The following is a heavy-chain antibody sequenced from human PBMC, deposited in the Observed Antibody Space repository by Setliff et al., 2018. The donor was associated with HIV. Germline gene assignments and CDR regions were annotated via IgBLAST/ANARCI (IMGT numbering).Heavy chain of an antibody. J-gene: IGHJ5*02. V-gene: IGHV4-59*11. CDR2: IYYTGIP. CDR3: ARDIWAYGLMGS. CDR1: GASISSHY. D-gene: IGHD4-17*01. Sequence: SETLSLTCTVSGASISSHYWSWIRQTPGKGLQWIGLIYYTGIPTYNPSLEGRITMSVDRSKNQFSLKLTSVTAADTAVYYCARDIWAYGLMGSWGQGTLVTVSS.